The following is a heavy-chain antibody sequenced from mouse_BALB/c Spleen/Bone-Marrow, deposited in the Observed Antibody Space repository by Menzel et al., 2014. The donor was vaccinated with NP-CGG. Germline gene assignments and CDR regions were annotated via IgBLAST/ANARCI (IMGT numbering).Heavy chain of an antibody. CDR3: ARNGDYAMDY. J-gene: IGHJ4*01. Sequence: LQESGPGLVQPSQSLSITCTVSGFSLTSYGVHWVRQSPGKGLEWLGVIWSGGSTDYNAAFIARLSISKDNSKSQVFSKMNSLQANDTAIYYCARNGDYAMDYWGQGTSVTVSS. CDR1: GFSLTSYG. CDR2: IWSGGST. V-gene: IGHV2-2*02.